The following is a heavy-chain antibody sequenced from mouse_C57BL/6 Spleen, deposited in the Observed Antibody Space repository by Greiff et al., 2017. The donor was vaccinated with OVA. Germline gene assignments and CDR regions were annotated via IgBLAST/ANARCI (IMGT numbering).Heavy chain of an antibody. CDR3: ARGGTDLYFEV. CDR2: INPNNGTT. J-gene: IGHJ1*03. V-gene: IGHV1-39*01. CDR1: GYSFTDYY. Sequence: EVKLQESGPELVKPGASVKISCKASGYSFTDYYMNWVKQSHGKSLEWIGVINPNNGTTSYNQKFKGKATLTVDQSSSTAYMQLNSLTSEDSAVYYCARGGTDLYFEVWSTGTTVTVSS. D-gene: IGHD3-3*01.